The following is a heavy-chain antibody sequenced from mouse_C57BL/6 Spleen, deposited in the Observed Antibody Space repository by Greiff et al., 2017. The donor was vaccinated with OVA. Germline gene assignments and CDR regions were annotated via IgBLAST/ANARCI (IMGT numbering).Heavy chain of an antibody. V-gene: IGHV5-17*01. CDR2: ISSGRSTI. Sequence: EVQRVASGGGLVKPGGSLKLSCAASGFTFSDYGMHWVRQAPETGLEWVAYISSGRSTIYYADTVKGRFTISRENAKNTLFLQMTSLRSEDTAMYYCANYYGSSYWYFDVWGTGTTVTVSS. CDR3: ANYYGSSYWYFDV. CDR1: GFTFSDYG. J-gene: IGHJ1*03. D-gene: IGHD1-1*01.